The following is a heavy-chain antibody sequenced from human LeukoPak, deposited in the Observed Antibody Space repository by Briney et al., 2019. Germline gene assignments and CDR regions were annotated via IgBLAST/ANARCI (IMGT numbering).Heavy chain of an antibody. J-gene: IGHJ4*02. D-gene: IGHD1-1*01. CDR2: INPNSGGT. V-gene: IGHV1-2*06. Sequence: ASVKVSCKASGYTFTGYYMHWVRQAPGQGLEWMGRINPNSGGTNYAQKFQGRVTMTRDTSISTAYMELSSLRSDDTAVYDCARVARAQNWKTLFDYWGQGTLVTVSS. CDR1: GYTFTGYY. CDR3: ARVARAQNWKTLFDY.